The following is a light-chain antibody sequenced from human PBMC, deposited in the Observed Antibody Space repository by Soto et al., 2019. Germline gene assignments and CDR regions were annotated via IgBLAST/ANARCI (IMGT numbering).Light chain of an antibody. J-gene: IGKJ5*01. CDR2: GAS. CDR3: QQYEISPPIT. Sequence: EIVMTQSPATLSVSPGERATLSCRASQSVSSNLAWYQQKPGQAPRLLIYGASTGATGIPARFSGSGSGTDFTLTITRLEPEDFAMYYCQQYEISPPITFGQGTRLEIK. CDR1: QSVSSN. V-gene: IGKV3-15*01.